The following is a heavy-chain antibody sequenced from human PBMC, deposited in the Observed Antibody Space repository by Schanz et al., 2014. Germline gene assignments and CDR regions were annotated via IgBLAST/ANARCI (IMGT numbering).Heavy chain of an antibody. CDR2: INPDGSAK. CDR3: ATEKWWTVEK. Sequence: DVQLVESGGGLVQSGGSLRLSCAASGFTFGDYYMTWVRQAPGKGLESVAKINPDGSAKYYVVSVEGRFTISRDNAKNSLDLHMNSLTDEDTAVYYCATEKWWTVEKWGQGTLVTVSS. J-gene: IGHJ4*02. V-gene: IGHV3-7*01. CDR1: GFTFGDYY. D-gene: IGHD2-8*01.